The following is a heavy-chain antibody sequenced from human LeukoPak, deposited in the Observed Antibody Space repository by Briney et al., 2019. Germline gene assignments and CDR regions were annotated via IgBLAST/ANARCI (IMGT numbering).Heavy chain of an antibody. CDR1: GFTVSSNY. Sequence: GGSLRLSCAASGFTVSSNYMSWVRQAPGKGLEWVSVIYSGGSTYYAGSVKGRFTISRDNSKNTLYLQMNSLRAEDTAVYYCARDNGYDSSGYYYFDYWGQGTLVTVSS. D-gene: IGHD3-22*01. CDR3: ARDNGYDSSGYYYFDY. J-gene: IGHJ4*02. CDR2: IYSGGST. V-gene: IGHV3-53*01.